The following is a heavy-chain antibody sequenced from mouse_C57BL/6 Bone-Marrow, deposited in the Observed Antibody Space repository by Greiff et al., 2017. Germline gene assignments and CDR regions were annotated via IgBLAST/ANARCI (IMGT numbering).Heavy chain of an antibody. CDR2: ISSGGSYT. D-gene: IGHD1-1*01. J-gene: IGHJ3*01. Sequence: VQLKESGGDLVKPGGSLKLSCAASGFTFSSYGMSWVRQTPDQRLEWVATISSGGSYTYYPDSVKGRFTISRDNAKNTLYLQMSSLKSEDTAMYYCARAYYYGSWFAYWGQGTLVTVSA. CDR3: ARAYYYGSWFAY. CDR1: GFTFSSYG. V-gene: IGHV5-6*01.